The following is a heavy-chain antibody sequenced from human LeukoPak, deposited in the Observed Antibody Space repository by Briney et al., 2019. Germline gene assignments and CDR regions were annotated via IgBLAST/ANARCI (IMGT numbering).Heavy chain of an antibody. CDR1: GFTFSSYA. J-gene: IGHJ5*02. CDR3: ANSDTPAGTTWFDP. V-gene: IGHV3-23*01. CDR2: ISGSGGYT. Sequence: QTGGSLRLSCAASGFTFSSYAVSWVRQAPGKGLEWVSSISGSGGYTYYADSVKGRFTISRDNSKNTLYLQMKSVRAEDTAVYYCANSDTPAGTTWFDPWGQGTLVTVSS. D-gene: IGHD2/OR15-2a*01.